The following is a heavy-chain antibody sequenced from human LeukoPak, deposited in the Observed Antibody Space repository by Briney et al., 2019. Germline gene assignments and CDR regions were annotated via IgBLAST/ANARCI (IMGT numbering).Heavy chain of an antibody. D-gene: IGHD2-2*01. CDR3: ARGLRVSPAFDY. J-gene: IGHJ4*02. Sequence: ASVKVSCKASGYTFTGYYMHWVRQAPGQGLDWMAWIDPNSGATNYAQKFQGRVTMTRDTSIITAYMELSRLRSDDTAVYYCARGLRVSPAFDYWGQGTLVTVSS. V-gene: IGHV1-2*02. CDR1: GYTFTGYY. CDR2: IDPNSGAT.